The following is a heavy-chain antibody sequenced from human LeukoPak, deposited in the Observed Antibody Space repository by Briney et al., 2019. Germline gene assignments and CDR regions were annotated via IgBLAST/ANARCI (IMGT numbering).Heavy chain of an antibody. D-gene: IGHD4-17*01. J-gene: IGHJ4*02. Sequence: PGGSLRLSCAASGFTFSSYGMHWVRRPPGKGLEWVAVISYDGINKYHADSVKGRFTISRDNSKNTLYLQMNSLKAEDTALYYCANLYGDSGLDYWGRGTLVTVSS. CDR2: ISYDGINK. V-gene: IGHV3-30*18. CDR3: ANLYGDSGLDY. CDR1: GFTFSSYG.